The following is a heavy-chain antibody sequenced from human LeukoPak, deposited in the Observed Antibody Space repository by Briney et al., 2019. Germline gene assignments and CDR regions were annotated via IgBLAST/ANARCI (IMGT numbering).Heavy chain of an antibody. J-gene: IGHJ3*02. CDR3: ARHNKAFDI. CDR1: GGSISSSIYY. Sequence: PSETLSLTCSVSGGSISSSIYYWGWIRQPPGKGLEWIGSIYYSGRIYYNPSLKSRVTISVDTSKSQFSLKLSSVTAADTAVYYCARHNKAFDIWGQGIMVTVSS. D-gene: IGHD2/OR15-2a*01. CDR2: IYYSGRI. V-gene: IGHV4-39*01.